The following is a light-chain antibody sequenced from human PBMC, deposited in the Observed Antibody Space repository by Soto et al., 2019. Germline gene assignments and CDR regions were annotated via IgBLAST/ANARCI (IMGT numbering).Light chain of an antibody. Sequence: EIVMTQSPATLSVSPGERATLSCRASQSVSSNLAWYQQKPGQAPRLLIYGASTRATGIPARFSGSGSGTEFTLTISSLQSEDFAFYYCQQYNNWPPATFGQGTKVDI. J-gene: IGKJ1*01. CDR3: QQYNNWPPAT. V-gene: IGKV3-15*01. CDR1: QSVSSN. CDR2: GAS.